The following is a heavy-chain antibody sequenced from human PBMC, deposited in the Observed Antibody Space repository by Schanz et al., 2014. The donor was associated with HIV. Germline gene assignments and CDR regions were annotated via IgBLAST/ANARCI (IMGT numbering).Heavy chain of an antibody. CDR3: AKPEYDSRGNSQSHFDS. CDR2: ISGSGVST. J-gene: IGHJ4*02. Sequence: EVHLVESGGGVVQPGRSLRLSCAASGFTFDNYGMHWVRQAPGKGLEWVSSISGSGVSTFYAGSVKGRFTISRDNSKNTVYLQMTTLRTEDTAVYYCAKPEYDSRGNSQSHFDSWGQGTLVTVSS. D-gene: IGHD3-22*01. CDR1: GFTFDNYG. V-gene: IGHV3-23*04.